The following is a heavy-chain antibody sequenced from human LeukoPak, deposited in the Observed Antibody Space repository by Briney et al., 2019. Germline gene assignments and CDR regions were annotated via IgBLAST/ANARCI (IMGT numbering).Heavy chain of an antibody. Sequence: GGSLRLSCVVSGFTFSSYEMNWVRQAPGKGLECVSYISASGNTIHYADSVNGRFTISRDNAKKSLYLQMNSLRAEDTAVYYCAKAEGIAVVVPFDYWGQGTLVTVSS. V-gene: IGHV3-48*03. CDR3: AKAEGIAVVVPFDY. J-gene: IGHJ4*02. CDR1: GFTFSSYE. CDR2: ISASGNTI. D-gene: IGHD6-19*01.